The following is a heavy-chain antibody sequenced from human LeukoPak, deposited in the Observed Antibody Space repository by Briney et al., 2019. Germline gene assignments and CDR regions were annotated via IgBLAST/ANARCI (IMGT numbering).Heavy chain of an antibody. Sequence: GGSLRLSCAASGFTFSSYVMHWVRQAPGKGLEWVAGISYDGNNKYYAESVKGRFTISRDNSKNTLYLQMNSLRDEDTAVYYCAKDWVVRGVISYWGQGTLVTVSS. CDR2: ISYDGNNK. CDR3: AKDWVVRGVISY. D-gene: IGHD3-10*01. V-gene: IGHV3-30*18. J-gene: IGHJ4*02. CDR1: GFTFSSYV.